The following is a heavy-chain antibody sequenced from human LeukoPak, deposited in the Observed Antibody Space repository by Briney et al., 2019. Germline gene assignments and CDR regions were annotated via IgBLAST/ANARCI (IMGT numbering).Heavy chain of an antibody. V-gene: IGHV3-21*01. CDR3: ARDYIAYDPLGY. CDR2: ISSRSTSI. J-gene: IGHJ4*02. D-gene: IGHD3-3*01. CDR1: GFTFSSYD. Sequence: GGSLRLSCAASGFTFSSYDMNWVRQAPGKGLEWVSSISSRSTSIYYADSVKGRFTISRDNAKNSLYLQMNSLRAEDTAVYWCARDYIAYDPLGYWGQGTLVTVSS.